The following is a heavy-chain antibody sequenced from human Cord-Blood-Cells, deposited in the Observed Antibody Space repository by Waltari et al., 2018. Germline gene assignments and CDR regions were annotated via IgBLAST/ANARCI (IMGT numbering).Heavy chain of an antibody. CDR3: AREYSSGWVDY. CDR1: VFTFSSYW. Sequence: EVQLVESGGGLVQPGGSLRLSCAASVFTFSSYWMSWVRQAPGKGLEWVANIKQDGSEKYYVDSVKGRFTISRDNAKNSLYLQMNSLRAEDTAVYYCAREYSSGWVDYWGQGTLVTVSS. CDR2: IKQDGSEK. V-gene: IGHV3-7*01. J-gene: IGHJ4*02. D-gene: IGHD6-13*01.